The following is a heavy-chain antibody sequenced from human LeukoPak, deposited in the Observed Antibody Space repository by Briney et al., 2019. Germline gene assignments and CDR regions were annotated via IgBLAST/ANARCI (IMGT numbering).Heavy chain of an antibody. V-gene: IGHV4-34*01. CDR2: IHHRAVA. CDR3: ARGPVRDDGLTGISYYFGLDV. Sequence: SETLSLTCAVYGGSFTDYYWSWIRHLPGKGLDWIGEIHHRAVAHYNPSLWGRVTISADTSKNQFSLHLTSVTAADTATFYCARGPVRDDGLTGISYYFGLDVWGHGTTVTVFS. CDR1: GGSFTDYY. D-gene: IGHD5-24*01. J-gene: IGHJ6*02.